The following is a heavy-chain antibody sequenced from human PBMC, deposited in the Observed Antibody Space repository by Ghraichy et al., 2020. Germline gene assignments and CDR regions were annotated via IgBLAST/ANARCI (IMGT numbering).Heavy chain of an antibody. V-gene: IGHV3-21*01. CDR3: ARGLFNYYDSSGYYIFDY. CDR1: GFTFSSYS. CDR2: ISSSSSYI. J-gene: IGHJ4*02. Sequence: GGSLGLSCAASGFTFSSYSMNWVRQAPGKGLEWVSSISSSSSYIYYADSVKGRFTISRDNAKNSLYLQMNSLRAEDTAVYYCARGLFNYYDSSGYYIFDYWGQGTLVTVSS. D-gene: IGHD3-22*01.